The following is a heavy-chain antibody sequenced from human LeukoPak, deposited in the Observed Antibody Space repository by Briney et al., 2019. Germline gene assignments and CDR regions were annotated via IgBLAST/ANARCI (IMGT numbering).Heavy chain of an antibody. Sequence: PRGSLRLSCAASGFTFSSYGMSWVRQAPGKGLEWVSALSDGGRSTYYADSAKGRFTISRDNSKNTLYLQMNSLRGEDTAVYYCAKDAEGPLDYWGQGTLVTVSS. D-gene: IGHD1-14*01. CDR2: LSDGGRST. J-gene: IGHJ4*02. V-gene: IGHV3-23*01. CDR1: GFTFSSYG. CDR3: AKDAEGPLDY.